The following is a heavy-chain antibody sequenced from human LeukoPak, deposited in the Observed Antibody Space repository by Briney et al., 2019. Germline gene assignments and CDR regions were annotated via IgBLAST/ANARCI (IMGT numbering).Heavy chain of an antibody. CDR2: ISGSGGST. CDR1: GFTFSSYA. D-gene: IGHD3-10*01. CDR3: ARSITMVRGVIIPDAFDI. Sequence: GGSLRLSCAASGFTFSSYAMSWVRQAPGKGLEWVSAISGSGGSTYYADSVKGRFTISRDNSKNTLYLQMNSLRAKDTAVYYCARSITMVRGVIIPDAFDIWGQGTMVTVSS. V-gene: IGHV3-23*01. J-gene: IGHJ3*02.